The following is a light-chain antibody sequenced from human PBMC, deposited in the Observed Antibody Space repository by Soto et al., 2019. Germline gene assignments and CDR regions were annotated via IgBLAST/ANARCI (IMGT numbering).Light chain of an antibody. CDR2: SAS. CDR1: QSISSL. J-gene: IGKJ5*01. V-gene: IGKV3-15*01. CDR3: QQYYDWPIT. Sequence: EIVLTQSPATLSVSPGERATPSCRASQSISSLLAWYQQKPGQAPRLLIYSASTRASGIPARFSGSGSGADFTLTISSLQSEDFAVYYCQQYYDWPITFGQGTRLEIK.